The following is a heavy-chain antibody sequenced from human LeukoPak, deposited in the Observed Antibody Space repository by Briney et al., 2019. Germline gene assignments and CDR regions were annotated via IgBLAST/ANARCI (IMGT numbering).Heavy chain of an antibody. CDR1: GGSISSSSYC. CDR3: ARRYCSGGSCYFDY. CDR2: IYYSGST. V-gene: IGHV4-39*01. J-gene: IGHJ4*02. D-gene: IGHD2-15*01. Sequence: SETLSLTCTVSGGSISSSSYCWGWIRQPPGKGLEWIGSIYYSGSTYYNPSLKSRVTISVDTSKNQFSLKLSSVTAADTAVYYCARRYCSGGSCYFDYWGQGTLVTVSS.